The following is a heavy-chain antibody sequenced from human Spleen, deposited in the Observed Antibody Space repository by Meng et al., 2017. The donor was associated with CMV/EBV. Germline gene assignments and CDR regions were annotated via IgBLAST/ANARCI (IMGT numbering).Heavy chain of an antibody. CDR2: INPNNGGT. CDR3: ARVRTEYYGMDV. V-gene: IGHV1-2*02. Sequence: ASVKVPCKASGYTFTGYYMHWVRQAPGQGLEWMGWINPNNGGTKYAQKFQGRVTMTRDTSIGTAYMELSRLRSDDTAVYYCARVRTEYYGMDVWGQGTTVTVSS. J-gene: IGHJ6*02. CDR1: GYTFTGYY.